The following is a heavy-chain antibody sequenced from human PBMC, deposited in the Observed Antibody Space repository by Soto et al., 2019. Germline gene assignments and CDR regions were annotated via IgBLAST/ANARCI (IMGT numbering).Heavy chain of an antibody. CDR1: GFTFSSYA. Sequence: PGGSLGLSFAASGFTFSSYAMSWVRQAPGKGLEWVSAISGSGGSTYYADSVKGRFTISRDNSKNTLYLQMNSLRAEDTAVYYCAKDFDFWSGYRFDYWGQGTLVTVSS. CDR2: ISGSGGST. J-gene: IGHJ4*02. V-gene: IGHV3-23*01. D-gene: IGHD3-3*01. CDR3: AKDFDFWSGYRFDY.